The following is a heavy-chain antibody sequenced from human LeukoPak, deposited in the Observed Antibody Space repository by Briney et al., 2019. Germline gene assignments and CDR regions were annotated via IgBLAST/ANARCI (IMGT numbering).Heavy chain of an antibody. J-gene: IGHJ6*02. V-gene: IGHV3-23*01. D-gene: IGHD3-10*01. CDR1: GFTFSNYA. Sequence: PGGSLRLSCAASGFTFSNYAMSWVRQAPGKGLEWVSTISNTGSDTYYADSVKGRFTISRDNHKNTLYLQMSNLRAEDTAIHYCAKVPYSDYGSGRPPFMDVWGQGTTVAVSS. CDR2: ISNTGSDT. CDR3: AKVPYSDYGSGRPPFMDV.